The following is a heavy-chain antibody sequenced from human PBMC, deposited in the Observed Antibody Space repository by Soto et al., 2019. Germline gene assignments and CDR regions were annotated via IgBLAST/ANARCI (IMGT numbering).Heavy chain of an antibody. V-gene: IGHV4-34*01. Sequence: SETLSLTCAVYGGSFSGYYWSWSRQPPGKGLEWIGEISHSGSAKYNPSLKSRVTISVDTSKNQFSLKLSSVTAADTAVYYCARVSDGSYGFKRFDPWGQGTLVTVS. D-gene: IGHD1-26*01. CDR3: ARVSDGSYGFKRFDP. J-gene: IGHJ5*02. CDR1: GGSFSGYY. CDR2: ISHSGSA.